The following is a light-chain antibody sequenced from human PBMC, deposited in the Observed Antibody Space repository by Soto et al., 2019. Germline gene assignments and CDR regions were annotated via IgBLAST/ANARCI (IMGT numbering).Light chain of an antibody. CDR3: AKWDDSLNSVV. CDR2: SND. J-gene: IGLJ2*01. CDR1: SSDIGTNT. V-gene: IGLV1-44*01. Sequence: QSVLTQPPSASGTPGQRVSISCSGGSSDIGTNTVNWYQHLPGTAAKLLIFSNDERPSGGPDRFSGAKSGTSASLAISGLQSDDEADNYCAKWDDSLNSVVFGGGTKLTVL.